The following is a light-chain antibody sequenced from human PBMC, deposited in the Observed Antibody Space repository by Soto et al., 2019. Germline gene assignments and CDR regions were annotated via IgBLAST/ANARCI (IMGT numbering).Light chain of an antibody. V-gene: IGKV1-39*01. CDR2: AAS. CDR1: QSISNY. CDR3: QQSYSTPLT. Sequence: DIQMTQSPSSLSASVGDRVTITCRASQSISNYLSQNIRSYLNWYQQKPGKAPKLLIYAASVLQTGVPSRFSGSGSGTDFTLTISGLQPEDFATYYCQQSYSTPLTFGGGTKVEIK. J-gene: IGKJ4*01.